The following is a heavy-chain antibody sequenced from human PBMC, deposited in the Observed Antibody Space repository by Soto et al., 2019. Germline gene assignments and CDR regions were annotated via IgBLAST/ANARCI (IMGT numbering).Heavy chain of an antibody. D-gene: IGHD3-3*01. Sequence: LRLSCAASGFTFSSYWMSWVRQAPGKGLEWVANIKQDGSEKYYVDSVKGRFTISRDNAKNSLYLQMNSLRAEDTAVYYCAREGRMGDFWSGYLYYYYYGMDVWGQGTTVTVSS. V-gene: IGHV3-7*03. CDR3: AREGRMGDFWSGYLYYYYYGMDV. CDR1: GFTFSSYW. J-gene: IGHJ6*02. CDR2: IKQDGSEK.